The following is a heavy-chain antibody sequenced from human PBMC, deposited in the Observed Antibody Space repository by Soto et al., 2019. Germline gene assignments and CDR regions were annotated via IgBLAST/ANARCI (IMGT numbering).Heavy chain of an antibody. CDR1: GYSFTGNS. CDR2: INPNNGGT. J-gene: IGHJ4*02. CDR3: VIQRSGVAY. V-gene: IGHV1-2*04. D-gene: IGHD2-15*01. Sequence: QVHLVQSGAEVKKPGASVRVSCKASGYSFTGNSMHWVRQAPGQGLEWMGWINPNNGGTNYAQRFRGWVTMTRDTSVSTAYMDLNSLKSDHTAVYYCVIQRSGVAYWGQGTLVTVSS.